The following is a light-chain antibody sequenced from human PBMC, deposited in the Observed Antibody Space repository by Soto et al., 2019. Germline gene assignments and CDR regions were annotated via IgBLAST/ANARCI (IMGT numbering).Light chain of an antibody. V-gene: IGLV2-14*01. CDR1: SSDGGTYTS. Sequence: ALTQPASVSGPSGQSITISCTGRSSDGGTYTSFSWCQHHPGRPPELTIYEVTNQPSGVSNRFSGYKSGNTASLTISGLRAEDEADYYCSSYTTRSTFDVFGTGTKVTVL. J-gene: IGLJ1*01. CDR2: EVT. CDR3: SSYTTRSTFDV.